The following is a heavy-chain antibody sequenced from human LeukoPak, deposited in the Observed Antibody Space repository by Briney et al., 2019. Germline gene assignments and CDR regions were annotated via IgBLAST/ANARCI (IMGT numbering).Heavy chain of an antibody. J-gene: IGHJ3*02. CDR1: GFTFSSYS. D-gene: IGHD3-10*01. Sequence: GGSLRLSCAASGFTFSSYSINWVRQAPGKGLQWVSSISGSSSYIYYADSVKGRFTISRGNAKNSLYLLMNSLRGEDTAVYYCARGDGATPPDVFDIWGQGTMVTVSS. V-gene: IGHV3-21*01. CDR2: ISGSSSYI. CDR3: ARGDGATPPDVFDI.